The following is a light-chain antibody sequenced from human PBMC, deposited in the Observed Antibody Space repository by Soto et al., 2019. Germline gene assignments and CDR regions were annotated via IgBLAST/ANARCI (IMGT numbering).Light chain of an antibody. CDR3: SSYTSSSTLGV. CDR2: EVS. CDR1: SSDVGGYNY. J-gene: IGLJ1*01. V-gene: IGLV2-14*01. Sequence: ALTQPASVSGSPGQSITISCTGTSSDVGGYNYVSWYQQHPGKAPKLMIYEVSNRPSGVSNRFSGSKSGNTASLTISGLQAEDEADYYCSSYTSSSTLGVFGTGTKVTVL.